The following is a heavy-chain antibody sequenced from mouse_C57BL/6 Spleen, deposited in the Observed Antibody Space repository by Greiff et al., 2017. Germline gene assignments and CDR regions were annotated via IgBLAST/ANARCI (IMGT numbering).Heavy chain of an antibody. V-gene: IGHV14-4*01. CDR3: TNYSNYVWFAY. CDR2: IDPENGDT. CDR1: GFNIKDDY. D-gene: IGHD2-5*01. Sequence: VQLQQSGAELVRPGASVKLSCTASGFNIKDDYMHWVKQRPEQGLEWIGWIDPENGDTEYASQFQGKATITADTSSNTAYLQRSSLTSEDTAVYYCTNYSNYVWFAYWGQGTLVTVSA. J-gene: IGHJ3*01.